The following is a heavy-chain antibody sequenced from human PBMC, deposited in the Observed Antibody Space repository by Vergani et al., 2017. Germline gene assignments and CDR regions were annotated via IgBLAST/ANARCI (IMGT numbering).Heavy chain of an antibody. CDR2: IGYDGRIK. D-gene: IGHD4-17*01. Sequence: QVQLVETGGGVVQPGGSLRLYCATSGFSFNTYGAHWVRQAPGKGLEWVAFIGYDGRIKYNVDSVKGRFTISRDTSKKTLSLQMRSLRADDTAEYYCAKDGRENSDYGYFDYWGQGTLVTVSS. CDR3: AKDGRENSDYGYFDY. V-gene: IGHV3-30*02. CDR1: GFSFNTYG. J-gene: IGHJ4*02.